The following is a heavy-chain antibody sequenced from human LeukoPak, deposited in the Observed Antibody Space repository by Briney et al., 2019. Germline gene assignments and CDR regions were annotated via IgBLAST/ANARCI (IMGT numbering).Heavy chain of an antibody. J-gene: IGHJ4*02. Sequence: SETLSLTCTVSGGSISSYYWRWIRQPPGKGLEWIGYIYYSGSTNYNPSLKGRVTISVDTSKNQFSLKLSSVTAADTAVYYCARTQFCSGGSCYQHYFDYWGQGTLVTVSS. CDR3: ARTQFCSGGSCYQHYFDY. CDR1: GGSISSYY. CDR2: IYYSGST. D-gene: IGHD2-15*01. V-gene: IGHV4-59*01.